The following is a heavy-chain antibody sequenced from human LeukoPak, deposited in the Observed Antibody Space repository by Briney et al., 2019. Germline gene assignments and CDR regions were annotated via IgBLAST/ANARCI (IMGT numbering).Heavy chain of an antibody. Sequence: PGGSLRLSCAASGFTFSSYAMSWVRQAPGKGLEWVSAISGSGGSTYYADSVKGRFTISRDNSKNTLYLQMNSLRAEDTAVYYCAKDTLGAGYSYGLYYFDYWGQGTLVTVSS. CDR1: GFTFSSYA. V-gene: IGHV3-23*01. J-gene: IGHJ4*02. CDR2: ISGSGGST. D-gene: IGHD5-18*01. CDR3: AKDTLGAGYSYGLYYFDY.